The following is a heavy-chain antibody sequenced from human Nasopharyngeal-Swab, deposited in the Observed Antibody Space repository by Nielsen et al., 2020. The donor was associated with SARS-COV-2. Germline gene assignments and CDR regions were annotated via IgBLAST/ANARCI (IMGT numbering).Heavy chain of an antibody. J-gene: IGHJ4*02. V-gene: IGHV4-61*05. CDR2: IYYSGST. Sequence: SETLSLTCTVSGGSISSSSYYWGWIRQPPGKGLEWIGYIYYSGSTNYNPSLKSRVTISVDTSKNQFSLKLTSVTAADTAVYYCARKSRGYYGSGSFDYWGQGTLVTVSS. CDR3: ARKSRGYYGSGSFDY. CDR1: GGSISSSSYY. D-gene: IGHD3-10*01.